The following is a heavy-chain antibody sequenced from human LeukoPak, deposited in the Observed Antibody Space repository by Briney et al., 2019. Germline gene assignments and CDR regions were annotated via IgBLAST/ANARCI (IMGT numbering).Heavy chain of an antibody. D-gene: IGHD1-1*01. Sequence: PGGSLRLSCAASGFTFSNAWMSWVRQAPGKGLEWVVRIRNKANSYTTEYAASVKGRFTISRDDSKNSLYLQMNSLKTEDTAVYYCARSSANWPFDYWGQGTLVTVSS. CDR1: GFTFSNAW. V-gene: IGHV3-72*01. CDR2: IRNKANSYTT. J-gene: IGHJ4*02. CDR3: ARSSANWPFDY.